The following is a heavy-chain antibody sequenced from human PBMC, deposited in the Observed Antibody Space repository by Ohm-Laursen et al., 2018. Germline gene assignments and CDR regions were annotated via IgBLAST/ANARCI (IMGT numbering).Heavy chain of an antibody. CDR3: AKDWEQNRHGSSADY. V-gene: IGHV3-30*18. CDR1: GFTFSSYG. D-gene: IGHD1-26*01. CDR2: ISYDGSNK. J-gene: IGHJ4*02. Sequence: SLRLSCAASGFTFSSYGMHWVRQAPGKGLEWVAVISYDGSNKYYADSVKGRFTISRDNSKNTLYLQMISLRAEDTAVYYCAKDWEQNRHGSSADYWGQGTLVTVSS.